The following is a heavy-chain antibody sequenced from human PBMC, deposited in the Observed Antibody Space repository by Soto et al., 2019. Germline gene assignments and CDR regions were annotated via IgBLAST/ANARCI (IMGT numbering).Heavy chain of an antibody. CDR3: TIWPSRHYYYDSSGYYQGYYFDN. V-gene: IGHV1-8*01. CDR1: GYNFTSYD. D-gene: IGHD3-22*01. J-gene: IGHJ4*02. CDR2: MNPNRGNT. Sequence: ASVKVSCKASGYNFTSYDITWVRQATGQGLEWMGWMNPNRGNTGYAKKFQGRVTMTRNTSISTAYMELSSLRSEDTAVYYCTIWPSRHYYYDSSGYYQGYYFDNWGQGTLVTASS.